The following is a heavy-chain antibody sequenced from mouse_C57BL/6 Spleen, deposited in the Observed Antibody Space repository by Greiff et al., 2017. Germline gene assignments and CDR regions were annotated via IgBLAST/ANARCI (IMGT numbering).Heavy chain of an antibody. CDR1: GYTFTSYW. V-gene: IGHV1-61*01. CDR2: IYPSDSET. CDR3: AREGNWDNYAMDY. J-gene: IGHJ4*01. Sequence: VQLQQPGAELVRPGSSVKLSCTASGYTFTSYWMDWVKQRPGQGLEWIGNIYPSDSETHYNQKFKDKATLTVDKSSSTAYMQLSSLTSEDSAVYDCAREGNWDNYAMDYWGQGTSVTVSS. D-gene: IGHD4-1*01.